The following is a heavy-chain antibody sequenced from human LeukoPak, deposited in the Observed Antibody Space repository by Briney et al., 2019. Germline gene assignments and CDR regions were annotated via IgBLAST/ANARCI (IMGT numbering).Heavy chain of an antibody. CDR3: ATNYIAAAGRLWGGHLNWFDP. J-gene: IGHJ5*02. V-gene: IGHV4-4*02. Sequence: PSGTLSLTCAVSGGSISSSNWWSWVRQPPGKGLEWIGEIYHSGSTNYNPSLKSRVTISVDKSKNQFSLKLSSVTAADTAVYYCATNYIAAAGRLWGGHLNWFDPWGQGTLVTVSS. CDR1: GGSISSSNW. D-gene: IGHD6-13*01. CDR2: IYHSGST.